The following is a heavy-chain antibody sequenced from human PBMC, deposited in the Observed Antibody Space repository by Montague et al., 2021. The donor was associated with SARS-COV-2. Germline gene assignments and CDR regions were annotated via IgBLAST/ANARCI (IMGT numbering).Heavy chain of an antibody. J-gene: IGHJ6*02. CDR3: ARGLPITRFYYYYGMDV. D-gene: IGHD3-10*02. CDR2: INHSGST. V-gene: IGHV4-34*01. Sequence: SETRSLTCAVYGGSFSGYYWSWIRQPPGKGLEWIGEINHSGSTNYNPSLKSRVTISVDTSKNQFSLKLSSVTAADTAVYYCARGLPITRFYYYYGMDVWGQRTTVTVSS. CDR1: GGSFSGYY.